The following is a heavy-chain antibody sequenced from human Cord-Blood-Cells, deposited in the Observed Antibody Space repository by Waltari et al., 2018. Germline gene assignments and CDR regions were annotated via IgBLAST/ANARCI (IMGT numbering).Heavy chain of an antibody. Sequence: QVQLQESGPGLVKPSETLSLTCTVSGGSISSYYWSWIRQPAGKGLGWIGRIYTSGSTNYNPSLKSRVTMSVDTSKNQFSLKLSSVTAADTAVYYCARARDSSGWYSDAFDIWGQGTMVTVSS. CDR3: ARARDSSGWYSDAFDI. CDR1: GGSISSYY. D-gene: IGHD6-19*01. J-gene: IGHJ3*02. CDR2: IYTSGST. V-gene: IGHV4-4*07.